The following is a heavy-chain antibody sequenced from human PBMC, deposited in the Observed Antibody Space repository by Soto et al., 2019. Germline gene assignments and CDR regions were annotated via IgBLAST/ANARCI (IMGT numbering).Heavy chain of an antibody. D-gene: IGHD1-26*01. CDR2: IWYDGSNK. CDR3: ARVTPARAFDY. J-gene: IGHJ4*02. Sequence: VQLVESGGGVVQPGRSLRLSCAASGFTFSSYGMHWVRQAPGKGLEWVAVIWYDGSNKYYADSVKGRFTISRDNSKNTLYLQMNSLRAEDTAVYYCARVTPARAFDYWGQGTLVTVSS. V-gene: IGHV3-33*01. CDR1: GFTFSSYG.